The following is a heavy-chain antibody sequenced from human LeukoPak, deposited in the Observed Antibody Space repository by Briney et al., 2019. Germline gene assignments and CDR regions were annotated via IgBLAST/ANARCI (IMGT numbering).Heavy chain of an antibody. Sequence: GGSLRLSCAASGFTFSNYAMSWVRQAPGKGLEWVSAITGGGSGIYYADSMKSRFTISRDNSKNTLYLQINSLRAEDTAVYYCAKWGYYDVLTGYYVSDYWGQGTLVTVSS. J-gene: IGHJ4*02. V-gene: IGHV3-23*01. CDR2: ITGGGSGI. CDR3: AKWGYYDVLTGYYVSDY. D-gene: IGHD3-9*01. CDR1: GFTFSNYA.